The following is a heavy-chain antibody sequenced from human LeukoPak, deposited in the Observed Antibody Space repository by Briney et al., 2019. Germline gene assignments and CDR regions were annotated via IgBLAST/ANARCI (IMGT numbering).Heavy chain of an antibody. J-gene: IGHJ4*02. CDR2: IKYDGSEK. CDR3: ARGDYYYDSSGYQDN. D-gene: IGHD3-22*01. CDR1: GFTFSSYW. Sequence: GGSLRLSCVASGFTFSSYWMSWVRQAPGKGLEWVANIKYDGSEKYYVDSVKGRFTISRDNAKNSLYLQMNSPTVEDTAVYYCARGDYYYDSSGYQDNWGQGTLVTVSS. V-gene: IGHV3-7*01.